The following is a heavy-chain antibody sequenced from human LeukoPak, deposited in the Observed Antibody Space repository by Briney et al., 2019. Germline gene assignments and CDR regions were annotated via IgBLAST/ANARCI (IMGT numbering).Heavy chain of an antibody. D-gene: IGHD3-22*01. J-gene: IGHJ4*02. V-gene: IGHV1-69*13. CDR3: ARAPGYYDSSGHYDY. CDR2: IIPIFGTA. CDR1: GGTFSSYA. Sequence: GASVKVSCTASGGTFSSYAISWVRQAPGQGLEWMGGIIPIFGTANYAQKFQGRVTITADESTSTAYMELSSLRSEDTAVYYCARAPGYYDSSGHYDYWGQGTLVTVSS.